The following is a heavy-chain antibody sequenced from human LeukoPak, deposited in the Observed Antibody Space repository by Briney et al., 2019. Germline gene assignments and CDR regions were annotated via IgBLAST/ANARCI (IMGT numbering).Heavy chain of an antibody. D-gene: IGHD6-13*01. CDR3: AASDGEQQLAL. Sequence: GGSLRLSCAASGFSFRGYTMHWVRQVPGKGLEWVSLISWNGVTTYYGDSVKGRFTISRDDSKNSLYLQMNSLNSEDSALYYCAASDGEQQLALWGQGTLVTVSS. CDR2: ISWNGVTT. CDR1: GFSFRGYT. J-gene: IGHJ4*02. V-gene: IGHV3-43*01.